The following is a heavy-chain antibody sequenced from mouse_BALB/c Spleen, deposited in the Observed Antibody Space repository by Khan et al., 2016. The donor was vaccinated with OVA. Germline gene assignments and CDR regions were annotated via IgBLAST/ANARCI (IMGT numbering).Heavy chain of an antibody. Sequence: QLEESGPGLVKPSQSLSLTCTVTGYSITSDYAWNWIRQFPGNTLEWMGYISYSGSTNYNPSLKSRISITRDTSKNQFTLQLNSGTTEDTATYYCARDGSQYNYAMDYWGQGTSVTVSS. CDR2: ISYSGST. D-gene: IGHD2-3*01. CDR3: ARDGSQYNYAMDY. V-gene: IGHV3-2*02. J-gene: IGHJ4*01. CDR1: GYSITSDYA.